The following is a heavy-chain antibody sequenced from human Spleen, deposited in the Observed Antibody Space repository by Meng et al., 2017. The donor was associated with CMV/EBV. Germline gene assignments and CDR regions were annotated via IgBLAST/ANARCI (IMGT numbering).Heavy chain of an antibody. CDR3: TRDGEEISLAEGNWDHDYGMDV. J-gene: IGHJ6*02. CDR2: ISASADT. CDR1: GVSISSGHYY. V-gene: IGHV3-23*01. Sequence: GGSLRLSCTVSGVSISSGHYYWSWIRQPPGKGLEWVSTISASADTYYAGSVRGRFTLSRDNSKQTFYLQMNSLRADDTAVYYCTRDGEEISLAEGNWDHDYGMDVWGQGTTVTVSS. D-gene: IGHD6-19*01.